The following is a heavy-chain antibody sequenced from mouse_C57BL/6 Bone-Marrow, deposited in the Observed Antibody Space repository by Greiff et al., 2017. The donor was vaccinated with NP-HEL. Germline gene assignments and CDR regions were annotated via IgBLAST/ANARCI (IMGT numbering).Heavy chain of an antibody. J-gene: IGHJ4*01. V-gene: IGHV1-5*01. CDR1: GYTFTSYW. D-gene: IGHD1-1*01. CDR3: TRTYGSSYAMDY. CDR2: IYPGNSDT. Sequence: VQLQQSGTVLARPGASVKMSCKTSGYTFTSYWMHWVKQRPGQGLEWIGAIYPGNSDTSYNQKFKGKANLTAVTSASTAYMELSSLTNEDSAVYYCTRTYGSSYAMDYWGQGTSVTVSS.